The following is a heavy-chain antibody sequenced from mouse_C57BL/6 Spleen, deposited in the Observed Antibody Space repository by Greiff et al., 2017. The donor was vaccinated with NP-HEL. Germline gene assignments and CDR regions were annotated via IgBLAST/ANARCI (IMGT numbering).Heavy chain of an antibody. V-gene: IGHV5-9*01. CDR2: ISGGGGNT. CDR3: ARPGSSYDFDY. CDR1: GFTFSSYT. D-gene: IGHD1-1*01. Sequence: EVKLVESGGGLVKPGGSLKLSCAASGFTFSSYTMSWVRQTPEKRLEWVATISGGGGNTYYPDSVKGRFTISRDNAKNTLYLQMSSLRSEDTALYYCARPGSSYDFDYWGQGTTLTVSS. J-gene: IGHJ2*01.